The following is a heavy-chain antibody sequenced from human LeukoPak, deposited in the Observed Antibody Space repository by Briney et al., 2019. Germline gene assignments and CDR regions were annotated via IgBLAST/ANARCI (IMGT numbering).Heavy chain of an antibody. CDR3: ARSSGWLQDY. Sequence: GGSLRLSCAASGFTLSSYATNWVRQAPGKGLEWVSSISTSSSYIYYADSVKGRFTSSRDNAKNSLYLQMNSLRAEDMAVYYCARSSGWLQDYWGQGTLVTVSS. V-gene: IGHV3-21*01. CDR1: GFTLSSYA. D-gene: IGHD5-24*01. CDR2: ISTSSSYI. J-gene: IGHJ4*02.